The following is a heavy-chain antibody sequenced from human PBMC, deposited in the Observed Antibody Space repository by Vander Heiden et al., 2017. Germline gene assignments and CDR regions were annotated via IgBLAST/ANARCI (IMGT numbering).Heavy chain of an antibody. CDR3: AGRGIAAAGKAFDP. CDR2: IYYSGST. Sequence: QLQLQESGPGLVKPSETLSLTCTVSGGSISSSSYYWGWIRQPPGKGLEWIGSIYYSGSTYYNPSLKRRVTISVDTSKNQFSLKLSSVTAADTAVYYCAGRGIAAAGKAFDPWGQGTLVTVSS. D-gene: IGHD6-13*01. V-gene: IGHV4-39*01. J-gene: IGHJ5*02. CDR1: GGSISSSSYY.